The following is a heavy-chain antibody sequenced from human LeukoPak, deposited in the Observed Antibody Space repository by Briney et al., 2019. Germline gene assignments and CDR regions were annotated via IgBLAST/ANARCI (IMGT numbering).Heavy chain of an antibody. Sequence: GGSLRLSCAASGFTFSSYGMHWVRQAPGKGLEWVAFIRYDGSNKYYADSVKGRFTISRDNSKNSLYLQMNSLRAEDTALYYCAKGSGYSSGWSTGWGQGTLVTVSS. CDR3: AKGSGYSSGWSTG. D-gene: IGHD6-19*01. CDR2: IRYDGSNK. CDR1: GFTFSSYG. J-gene: IGHJ4*02. V-gene: IGHV3-30*02.